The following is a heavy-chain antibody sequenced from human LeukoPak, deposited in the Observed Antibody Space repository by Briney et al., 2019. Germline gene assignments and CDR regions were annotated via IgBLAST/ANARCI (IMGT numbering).Heavy chain of an antibody. CDR1: GFTFSSYW. V-gene: IGHV3-74*01. CDR3: VRGYSFGPYGMDV. CDR2: INSDGTST. D-gene: IGHD2-15*01. Sequence: PGGSLRLSCAASGFTFSSYWMHWVRQAPGKGLVWVSRINSDGTSTSYVDSVKGRFTISRDNAKNTLYLQMSSLRAEDTAVYFCVRGYSFGPYGMDVWGQGTTVTVSS. J-gene: IGHJ6*02.